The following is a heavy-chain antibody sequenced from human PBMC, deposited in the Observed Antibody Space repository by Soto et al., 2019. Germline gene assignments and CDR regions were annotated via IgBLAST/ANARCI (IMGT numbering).Heavy chain of an antibody. CDR1: GFSLSNARMG. Sequence: QVTLKESGPVLVKPPEPLTLTCTVSGFSLSNARMGVSWIRQPPGKALEWLAHIFSTDEKSYSTSLKSRLTISEDTSKSQVVLTMTNMDPVDTATYYCARRGEYYYGSGPYFDYWGQGTLVTVSS. CDR3: ARRGEYYYGSGPYFDY. CDR2: IFSTDEK. J-gene: IGHJ4*02. D-gene: IGHD3-10*01. V-gene: IGHV2-26*01.